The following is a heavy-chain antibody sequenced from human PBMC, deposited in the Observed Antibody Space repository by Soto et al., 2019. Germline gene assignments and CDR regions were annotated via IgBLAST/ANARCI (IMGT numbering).Heavy chain of an antibody. CDR1: GYIFVNYG. CDR2: ISPYTGNT. D-gene: IGHD5-12*01. J-gene: IGHJ6*02. CDR3: VMVDNSVTPTPQEV. Sequence: QVQLVQSGDEVKKPGASVKVSCKASGYIFVNYGIAWVRQAPGQGLEWMGWISPYTGNTHSATKVQGRLTMTTDTSTSTAYMDLGSLTSDDTAVYYCVMVDNSVTPTPQEVWGHRTTVTVSS. V-gene: IGHV1-18*01.